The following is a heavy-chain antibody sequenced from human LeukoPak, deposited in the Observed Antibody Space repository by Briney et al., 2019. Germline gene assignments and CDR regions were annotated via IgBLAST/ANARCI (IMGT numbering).Heavy chain of an antibody. Sequence: GASVKVSCKASGSTFSTYVISWVRQAPGQGLEWMGRIIPLFSMTNYAQKFQGRVTLTADKSTGTAYMELRSLRSDDTAVYYCARVPEDYYYYYMDVWGKGTTVTVSS. CDR2: IIPLFSMT. CDR3: ARVPEDYYYYYMDV. J-gene: IGHJ6*03. CDR1: GSTFSTYV. V-gene: IGHV1-69*04.